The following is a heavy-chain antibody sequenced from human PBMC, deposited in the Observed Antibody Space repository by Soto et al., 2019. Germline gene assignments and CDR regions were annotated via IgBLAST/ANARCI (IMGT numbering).Heavy chain of an antibody. V-gene: IGHV4-34*01. J-gene: IGHJ4*02. Sequence: SETLSLTCAVYGGSFSGYYWSWIRQPLGKGPEWIGEINHSGSTNYNPSLKSRVTISVDTSKNQFSLKLSSVTAADTAVYYCARGRGITIFRRFDYWGQGTLVTVSS. CDR3: ARGRGITIFRRFDY. D-gene: IGHD3-9*01. CDR1: GGSFSGYY. CDR2: INHSGST.